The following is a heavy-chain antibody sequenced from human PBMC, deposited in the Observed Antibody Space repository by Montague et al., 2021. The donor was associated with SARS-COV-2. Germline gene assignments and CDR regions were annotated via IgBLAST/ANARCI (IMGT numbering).Heavy chain of an antibody. CDR3: ARRVRKPLLVAITIGGLDI. CDR1: GGSISSSSYY. J-gene: IGHJ3*02. V-gene: IGHV4-39*02. Sequence: SETLSLTCTVSGGSISSSSYYWDWIRQPPGKGLEWIGSIYYSGSTYYNPSLKSRVTISVDTPKNHFSLKLSSVTAADTAVYYCARRVRKPLLVAITIGGLDIWGQGTMVTVSS. CDR2: IYYSGST. D-gene: IGHD3-22*01.